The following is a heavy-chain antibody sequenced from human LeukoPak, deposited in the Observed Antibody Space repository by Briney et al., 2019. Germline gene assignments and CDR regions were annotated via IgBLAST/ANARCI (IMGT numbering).Heavy chain of an antibody. CDR3: ARDLTGVADY. V-gene: IGHV4-31*03. CDR2: IYYSGST. D-gene: IGHD7-27*01. J-gene: IGHJ4*02. CDR1: GGSISSGGYY. Sequence: SQTLSLTCTVSGGSISSGGYYWSWIRQYPGKGLEWIGYIYYSGSTYYNPSLKSRVTISVDTSKNQFSLKLSSVTAADTAVYYCARDLTGVADYWGQGTLVTVSS.